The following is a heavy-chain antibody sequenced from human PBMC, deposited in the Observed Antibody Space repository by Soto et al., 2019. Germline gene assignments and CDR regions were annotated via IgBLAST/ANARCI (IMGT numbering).Heavy chain of an antibody. V-gene: IGHV3-11*06. CDR1: GFTLSDHC. CDR3: VKSCDHYNALYY. J-gene: IGHJ4*02. CDR2: SSNSGFFT. Sequence: PGGCLRLSCTASGFTLSDHCMSWIRQAPGKGLEWIGYSSNSGFFTRYADSVKGRFSISRDNAKNSLYLQINSLSGHATSIYYCVKSCDHYNALYYWGPATPIPVSS. D-gene: IGHD4-4*01.